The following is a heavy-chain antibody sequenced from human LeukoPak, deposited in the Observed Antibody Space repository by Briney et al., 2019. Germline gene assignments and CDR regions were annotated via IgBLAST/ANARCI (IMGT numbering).Heavy chain of an antibody. Sequence: ASVKVSCKASGYTFTGYYMHWVRQAPGQGLEWMGWINPNSGGTNYAQKFQGRVTMTRDTSISTAYMELSRLRSDDTAVYYCARDFSLVANRLVVPAAILFYFDYWGQGTLVTVSS. CDR1: GYTFTGYY. D-gene: IGHD2-2*02. CDR2: INPNSGGT. V-gene: IGHV1-2*02. J-gene: IGHJ4*02. CDR3: ARDFSLVANRLVVPAAILFYFDY.